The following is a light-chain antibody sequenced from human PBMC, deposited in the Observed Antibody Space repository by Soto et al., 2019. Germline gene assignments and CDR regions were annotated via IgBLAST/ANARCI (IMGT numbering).Light chain of an antibody. CDR1: QSVSSSF. V-gene: IGKV3-20*01. CDR2: GAS. Sequence: EIVLTQSPGTLSLSPVEIATLSFMASQSVSSSFLAWYQQRPGQAPRLLIYGASSRATGIPDRFSGSGSGTDFTLTISSLQPDDFATYYCQHYNSYRWTFGQGTKVDIK. J-gene: IGKJ1*01. CDR3: QHYNSYRWT.